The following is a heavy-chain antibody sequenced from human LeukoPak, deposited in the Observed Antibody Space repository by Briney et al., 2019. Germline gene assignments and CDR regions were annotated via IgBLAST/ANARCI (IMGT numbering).Heavy chain of an antibody. CDR1: GDSISKSIYY. J-gene: IGHJ4*02. V-gene: IGHV4-39*07. CDR2: IYYSGRT. D-gene: IGHD6-19*01. Sequence: PSETLSLTCTVSGDSISKSIYYWGWIRQPPGKDLECIGTIYYSGRTYYNPSLTSRVTLSVDTSKNQFSLKLNFVTAADTAVYYCARILYSSNIDYWGQGTLVTVSS. CDR3: ARILYSSNIDY.